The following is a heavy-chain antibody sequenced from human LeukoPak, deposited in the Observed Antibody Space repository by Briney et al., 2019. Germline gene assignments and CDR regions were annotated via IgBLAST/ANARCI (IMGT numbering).Heavy chain of an antibody. CDR1: GGSISSNNW. V-gene: IGHV4-4*02. CDR3: ARKRADTWYYFDY. Sequence: SETLSLTCAVSGGSISSNNWWSWVRQPPGKGLEWIGEMYHSGSTNYNPSLKSRVTISVDKSKNQFSLKLSSVTAADTAVYYCARKRADTWYYFDYWGQGTLVTVSS. D-gene: IGHD2-2*02. J-gene: IGHJ4*02. CDR2: MYHSGST.